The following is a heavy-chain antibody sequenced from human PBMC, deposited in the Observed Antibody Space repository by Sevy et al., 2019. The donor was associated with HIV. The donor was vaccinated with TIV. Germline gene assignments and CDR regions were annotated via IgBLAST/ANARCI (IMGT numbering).Heavy chain of an antibody. J-gene: IGHJ5*02. D-gene: IGHD2-2*01. CDR1: GFTFSSYV. CDR2: ISGSGGST. V-gene: IGHV3-23*01. CDR3: AKVTSLYHPSNWFDP. Sequence: GGSLRLSCAASGFTFSSYVMSWVRQAPGKGLEWVSAISGSGGSTYYADSVKGRFTISRDNSKNTLYLQMNSLRAEDTAVYYCAKVTSLYHPSNWFDPWGQGTLVTVSS.